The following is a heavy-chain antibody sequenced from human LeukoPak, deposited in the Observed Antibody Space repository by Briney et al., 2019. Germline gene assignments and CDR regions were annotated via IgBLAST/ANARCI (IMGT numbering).Heavy chain of an antibody. CDR3: TTEAYYDILTGYYTEYYFDY. J-gene: IGHJ4*02. V-gene: IGHV3-15*01. CDR1: GFTFSSYW. CDR2: IKSKTDGGTT. Sequence: GGSLRLSCAASGFTFSSYWMSWVRQAPGKGLEWVGRIKSKTDGGTTDYAAPVKGRFTISRDDSKNTLYLQMNSLKTEDTAVYYCTTEAYYDILTGYYTEYYFDYWGQGTLVTVSS. D-gene: IGHD3-9*01.